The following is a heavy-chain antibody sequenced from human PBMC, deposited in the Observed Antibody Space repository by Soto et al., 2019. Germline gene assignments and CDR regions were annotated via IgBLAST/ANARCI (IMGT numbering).Heavy chain of an antibody. CDR3: AKDMGSGVTPNSYYGMDV. CDR2: ISWNSGSI. V-gene: IGHV3-9*01. Sequence: PGGSLRLSCAASGFTFDDYAMHWVRQAPGKGLEWVSGISWNSGSIGYADSVKGRFTISRDNAKNSLYLQMNSLRAEDTALYYCAKDMGSGVTPNSYYGMDVWGQGTTVTVSS. J-gene: IGHJ6*02. CDR1: GFTFDDYA. D-gene: IGHD3-3*01.